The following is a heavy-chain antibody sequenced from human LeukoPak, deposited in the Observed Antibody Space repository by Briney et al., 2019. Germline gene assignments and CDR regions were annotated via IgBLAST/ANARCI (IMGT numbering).Heavy chain of an antibody. D-gene: IGHD3-10*01. J-gene: IGHJ4*02. CDR1: GGSISGFY. Sequence: SETLSLTCTVSGGSISGFYWSWIRQPPGKGLEWIGYIYHRGNTNYNPSLKSRLTMSVDTSKNQFSLKLSSVTAADTAVYYCARSGDGSGSYYTDYYFDYWGQGTLVTVSS. CDR3: ARSGDGSGSYYTDYYFDY. V-gene: IGHV4-4*08. CDR2: IYHRGNT.